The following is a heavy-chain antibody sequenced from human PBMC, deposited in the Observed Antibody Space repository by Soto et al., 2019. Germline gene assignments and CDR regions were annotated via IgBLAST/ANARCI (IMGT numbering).Heavy chain of an antibody. CDR3: ARHRGYYDILTGYYTELNFDY. D-gene: IGHD3-9*01. CDR2: IYYSGTT. Sequence: SETLSLICTVSGGSISSSSYYWGWIRQPPGKGLVWIGSIYYSGTTYYNPSLKSRVTISVDTSKNQFSLKLSSVTAADTAVYYCARHRGYYDILTGYYTELNFDYWGQGTLVTVPS. J-gene: IGHJ4*02. V-gene: IGHV4-39*01. CDR1: GGSISSSSYY.